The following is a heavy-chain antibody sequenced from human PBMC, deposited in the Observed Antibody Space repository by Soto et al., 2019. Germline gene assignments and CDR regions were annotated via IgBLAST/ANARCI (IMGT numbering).Heavy chain of an antibody. V-gene: IGHV1-2*04. CDR3: ARGHSTDCSNGVCSFFYNHEMDV. Sequence: GASVKVSCKASGYSFIDYHIHWVRQAPGQGLEWLGRINPKSGGTSTAQKFQGWVTMTRDRSISTVYMELTRLRSDDTAVYFCARGHSTDCSNGVCSFFYNHEMDVWGQGTTVTVSS. CDR2: INPKSGGT. CDR1: GYSFIDYH. D-gene: IGHD2-8*01. J-gene: IGHJ6*02.